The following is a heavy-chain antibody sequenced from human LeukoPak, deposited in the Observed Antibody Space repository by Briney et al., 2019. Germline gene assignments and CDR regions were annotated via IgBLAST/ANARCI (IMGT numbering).Heavy chain of an antibody. J-gene: IGHJ4*02. D-gene: IGHD6-19*01. V-gene: IGHV3-30*02. CDR2: IRYDGSSK. CDR1: GFTFSSYW. CDR3: ANGAQAGTSLNFDY. Sequence: GGSLRLSXAASGFTFSSYWMSWVRQAPGKGLEWVAFIRYDGSSKYYADSVKGRFTISRDNSKNTLYLQMNSLRAEDTAVYYCANGAQAGTSLNFDYWGQGTLVTVSS.